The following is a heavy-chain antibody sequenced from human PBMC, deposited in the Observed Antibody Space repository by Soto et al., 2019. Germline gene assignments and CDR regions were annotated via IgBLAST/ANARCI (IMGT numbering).Heavy chain of an antibody. CDR1: GGSISSGDYY. J-gene: IGHJ5*02. CDR3: ARDFGSGYYNWFDP. CDR2: IYYSGST. Sequence: SETLSLTCTVSGGSISSGDYYWSWIRQPPGKGLEWIGYIYYSGSTYYNPSLKSRVTISVDTSKNQFSLKLSSVTAADTAVYYCARDFGSGYYNWFDPWGQGTLVTVSS. D-gene: IGHD3-22*01. V-gene: IGHV4-30-4*01.